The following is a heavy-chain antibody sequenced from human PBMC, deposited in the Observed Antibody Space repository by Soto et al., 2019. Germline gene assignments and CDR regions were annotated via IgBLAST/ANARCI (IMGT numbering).Heavy chain of an antibody. Sequence: QVQLQQWGAGLLKPSETLSLTCAVYGGSFSGYYWTWIRQPPGTGLEWIGEINHSGSTNYNPSLKSRVTISVDASKNQFSLKLTSVPAADTAVYYCARDKITGLVDYWGQGTLVTVSS. D-gene: IGHD2-8*02. CDR1: GGSFSGYY. V-gene: IGHV4-34*01. J-gene: IGHJ4*02. CDR2: INHSGST. CDR3: ARDKITGLVDY.